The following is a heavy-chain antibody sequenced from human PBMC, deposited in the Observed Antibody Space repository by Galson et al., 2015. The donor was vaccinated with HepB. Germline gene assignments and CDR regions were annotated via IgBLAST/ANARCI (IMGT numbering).Heavy chain of an antibody. CDR1: GYTFTSYY. Sequence: SVKVSCKASGYTFTSYYMHWVRQAPGQGLEWMGIINPSGGSTSYAQKFQGRVTMTRDTSTSTVYMELSSLRSEDTAVYYCARGLVRGVIAYYYYYYYGMDVWGQGTMVTVSS. CDR2: INPSGGST. CDR3: ARGLVRGVIAYYYYYYYGMDV. J-gene: IGHJ6*02. V-gene: IGHV1-46*01. D-gene: IGHD3-10*01.